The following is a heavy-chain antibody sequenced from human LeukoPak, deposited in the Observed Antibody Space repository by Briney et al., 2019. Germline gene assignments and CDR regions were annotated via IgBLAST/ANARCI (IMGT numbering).Heavy chain of an antibody. Sequence: PGGSLRLSCAASGFTFSNYGMHWVRQAPGKGLEWVAVISYDGSNKYYADSVKGRFTISRDNSKNTLYLQMNSLKVEDTAVCYCAKGLAGATAGVDYWGQGTLVTVSS. CDR1: GFTFSNYG. J-gene: IGHJ4*02. CDR2: ISYDGSNK. V-gene: IGHV3-30*18. D-gene: IGHD1-26*01. CDR3: AKGLAGATAGVDY.